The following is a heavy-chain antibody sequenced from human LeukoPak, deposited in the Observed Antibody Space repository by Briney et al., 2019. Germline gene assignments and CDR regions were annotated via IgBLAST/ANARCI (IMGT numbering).Heavy chain of an antibody. D-gene: IGHD3-10*01. CDR3: ARLRGAGSWYFDL. V-gene: IGHV4-38-2*02. Sequence: SETLSLTCTVSGYSISSGYYWGWIRQPPGKGLQWIGTIYHSGSTYYNPSLKSRLTISVDTSKNQFSLKLTSVTAADTAVYYCARLRGAGSWYFDLWGRGTLVTVSS. CDR1: GYSISSGYY. J-gene: IGHJ2*01. CDR2: IYHSGST.